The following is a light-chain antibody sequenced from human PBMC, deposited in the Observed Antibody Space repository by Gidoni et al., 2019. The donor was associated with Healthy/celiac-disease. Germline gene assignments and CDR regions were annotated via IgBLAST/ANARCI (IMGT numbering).Light chain of an antibody. CDR2: GAS. Sequence: EIVLTQSPGTLSLSPGERATLSCRASQSVSSSYLAWYQQKPGQAPRLLIYGASSRATGIPDRFSGSGSGTDFTLTISRLEPEDVAVYYCQQYGSSPTWTFXQXTKVEIK. CDR3: QQYGSSPTWT. V-gene: IGKV3-20*01. J-gene: IGKJ1*01. CDR1: QSVSSSY.